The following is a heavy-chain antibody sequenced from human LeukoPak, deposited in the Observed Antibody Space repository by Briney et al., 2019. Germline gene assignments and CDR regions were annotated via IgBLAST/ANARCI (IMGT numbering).Heavy chain of an antibody. V-gene: IGHV4-34*01. CDR3: ARGGRLLGKFDY. D-gene: IGHD3-22*01. J-gene: IGHJ4*02. Sequence: SETLSLTCAVYGGSFSGYYWSWIRQPPGKGLEWIGEINHSGSTNYNPSLKSRVTISVDTSKNQFPLKLSSVTAADTAVYFCARGGRLLGKFDYWGQGTLVTVSS. CDR1: GGSFSGYY. CDR2: INHSGST.